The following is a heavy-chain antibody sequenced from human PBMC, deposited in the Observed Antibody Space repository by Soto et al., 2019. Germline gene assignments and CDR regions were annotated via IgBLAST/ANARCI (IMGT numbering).Heavy chain of an antibody. J-gene: IGHJ6*03. Sequence: QVQLRESDPGLVKPSETLSLTCTVSGGSISSYYWSWIRQPPGKGLEWIGYIYYSGSTNYNPSLKSRVTISVDTSKNQFSLKLSSVTAADTAVYYCAREVVRSNYYYYYMDVWGKGTTVTVSS. D-gene: IGHD2-15*01. CDR2: IYYSGST. V-gene: IGHV4-59*01. CDR3: AREVVRSNYYYYYMDV. CDR1: GGSISSYY.